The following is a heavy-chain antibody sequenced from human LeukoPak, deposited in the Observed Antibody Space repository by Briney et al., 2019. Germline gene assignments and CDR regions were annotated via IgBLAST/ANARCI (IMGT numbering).Heavy chain of an antibody. D-gene: IGHD3-22*01. V-gene: IGHV3-33*06. CDR2: IWYDGSNK. J-gene: IGHJ3*02. Sequence: GGSLRISCAASGFTFSSYGMHWVRQATGKGLDWVAVIWYDGSNKYYADSVKGRFTISRDNSKNTLYLQMNSLRAEDTAVYYCAKDITMIVVVNAFDIWGQGTMVTVSS. CDR1: GFTFSSYG. CDR3: AKDITMIVVVNAFDI.